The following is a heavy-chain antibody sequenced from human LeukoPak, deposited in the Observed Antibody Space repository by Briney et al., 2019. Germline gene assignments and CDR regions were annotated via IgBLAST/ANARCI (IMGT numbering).Heavy chain of an antibody. J-gene: IGHJ6*02. CDR2: ISGSGGST. D-gene: IGHD5-18*01. CDR1: GFTFSSYA. CDR3: AARPPAIPYGMDV. V-gene: IGHV3-23*01. Sequence: GGSLRLSCAASGFTFSSYAMGWVRQAPGKGLEWVSAISGSGGSTYYADSVKGRFTISRDNSKNTLYLQMNSLRAEDTAVYYCAARPPAIPYGMDVWGQGTTVTVSS.